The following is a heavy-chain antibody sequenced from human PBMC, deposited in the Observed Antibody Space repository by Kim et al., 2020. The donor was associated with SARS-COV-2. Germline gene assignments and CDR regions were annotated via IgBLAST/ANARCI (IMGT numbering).Heavy chain of an antibody. D-gene: IGHD6-19*01. CDR3: ARDRGSGWYRHAFDI. V-gene: IGHV1-8*01. Sequence: QKFQGRVTMTRNTSISTAYMELSSLRSEDTAVYYCARDRGSGWYRHAFDIWGQGTMVTVSS. J-gene: IGHJ3*02.